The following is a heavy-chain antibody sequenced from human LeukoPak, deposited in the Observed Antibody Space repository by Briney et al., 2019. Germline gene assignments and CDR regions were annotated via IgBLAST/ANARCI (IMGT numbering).Heavy chain of an antibody. V-gene: IGHV3-53*01. Sequence: GGSLRLSCAASGFTVSDSYMSWVRQAPGKGLQWISVIYSGGSTYYADSVKGRFTISRDNSRNTLYHQMNSLRAEDTAVYYCARRYSTSWCMDPWGQGTLVTVSS. CDR1: GFTVSDSY. J-gene: IGHJ5*02. D-gene: IGHD6-13*01. CDR2: IYSGGST. CDR3: ARRYSTSWCMDP.